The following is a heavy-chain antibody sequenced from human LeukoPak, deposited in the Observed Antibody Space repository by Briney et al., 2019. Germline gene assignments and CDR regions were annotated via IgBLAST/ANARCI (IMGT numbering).Heavy chain of an antibody. CDR1: GGSISSSSYY. D-gene: IGHD6-19*01. Sequence: SETLSLTCTVSGGSISSSSYYWGWIRQPPGKGLEWIGSIYYSGSTYYNPSLKSRVTISVDTSRNQFSLKLSSVTAADTAVYYCESGYSSGWYAVYWGQGTLVTVSS. CDR3: ESGYSSGWYAVY. CDR2: IYYSGST. J-gene: IGHJ4*02. V-gene: IGHV4-39*01.